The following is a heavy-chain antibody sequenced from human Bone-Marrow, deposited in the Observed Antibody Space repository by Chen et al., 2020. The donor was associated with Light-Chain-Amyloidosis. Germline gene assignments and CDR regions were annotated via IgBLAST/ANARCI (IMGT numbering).Heavy chain of an antibody. J-gene: IGHJ4*02. V-gene: IGHV1-69*12. CDR2: IMPRFGTS. CDR3: ARRSGSGGYFES. CDR1: GDSLNNFA. Sequence: VHLVQSGAELGRPGSPVKISCRASGDSLNNFAVSGVRQAPGRPFDWMGVIMPRFGTSNSAQRFQGRVTFTASTDTAFMELKSLTAEDTALYYCARRSGSGGYFESWGQGTLVTVSS. D-gene: IGHD2-15*01.